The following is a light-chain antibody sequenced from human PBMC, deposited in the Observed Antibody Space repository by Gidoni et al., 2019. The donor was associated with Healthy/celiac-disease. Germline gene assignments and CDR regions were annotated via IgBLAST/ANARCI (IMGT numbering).Light chain of an antibody. V-gene: IGKV1-5*03. CDR2: KAS. CDR3: QQYNSYSST. J-gene: IGKJ1*01. Sequence: DIQMNQSPSTLSASVGDSVTITCRTSQSSSSWLAWYQQKPGKAHKLLIYKASSLESGVPSRFSGSGSGTEFTLTISSLQPDDFATYYCQQYNSYSSTFGQGTKVEIK. CDR1: QSSSSW.